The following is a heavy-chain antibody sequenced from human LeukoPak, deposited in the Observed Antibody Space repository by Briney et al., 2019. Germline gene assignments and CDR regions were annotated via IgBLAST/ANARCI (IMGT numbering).Heavy chain of an antibody. CDR3: ASAPDYGDFSFDY. CDR2: INPNSGGT. V-gene: IGHV1-2*02. CDR1: GYTFTGYY. D-gene: IGHD4-17*01. Sequence: ASVKVSCKASGYTFTGYYMHWVRQAPGQGLEWMGWINPNSGGTNYAQKFQGRVTMTRDTSISTAYMGLSRLRSDDTAVYYCASAPDYGDFSFDYWGQGTLVTVSS. J-gene: IGHJ4*02.